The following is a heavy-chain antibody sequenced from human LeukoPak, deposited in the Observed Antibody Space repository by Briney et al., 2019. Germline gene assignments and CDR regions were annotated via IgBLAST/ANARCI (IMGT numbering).Heavy chain of an antibody. CDR3: ARTSITMVRGVIIEVFDY. D-gene: IGHD3-10*01. CDR2: IKQDGSEK. CDR1: GFTFSSYW. V-gene: IGHV3-7*03. J-gene: IGHJ4*02. Sequence: GGSLRLSCAASGFTFSSYWVSWVRQAPGKGLEWVANIKQDGSEKYYVDSVKGRFTISRDNAKNSLYLQMNSLRAEDTALYYCARTSITMVRGVIIEVFDYWGQGTLVTVSS.